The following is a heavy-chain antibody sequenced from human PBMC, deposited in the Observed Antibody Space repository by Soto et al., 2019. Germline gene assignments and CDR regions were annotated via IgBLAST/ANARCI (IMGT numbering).Heavy chain of an antibody. CDR2: ISAYNGNT. Sequence: ASVKVSCKASGYTFTSYGISWVRQTPGQGLEWMGWISAYNGNTNYAQKLQGRVTMTTDTSTSTAYMELRSLRSDDTAVYYCARRAEAYYYYGMDVWGQGTTVTVSS. V-gene: IGHV1-18*01. J-gene: IGHJ6*02. CDR1: GYTFTSYG. CDR3: ARRAEAYYYYGMDV.